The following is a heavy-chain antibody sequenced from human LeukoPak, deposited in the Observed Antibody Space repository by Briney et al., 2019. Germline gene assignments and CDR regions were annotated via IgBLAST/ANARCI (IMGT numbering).Heavy chain of an antibody. CDR2: ISGSGGST. Sequence: PGGSLRLSCAASGFTFSDYYMSWIRQAPGKGLEWVSAISGSGGSTYYADSVKGRFTISRDNAKNSLYLQMNSLRAEDTAVYYCARGGVDSIVGATIVFDYWGQGTLVTVSS. D-gene: IGHD1-26*01. J-gene: IGHJ4*02. CDR3: ARGGVDSIVGATIVFDY. CDR1: GFTFSDYY. V-gene: IGHV3-11*04.